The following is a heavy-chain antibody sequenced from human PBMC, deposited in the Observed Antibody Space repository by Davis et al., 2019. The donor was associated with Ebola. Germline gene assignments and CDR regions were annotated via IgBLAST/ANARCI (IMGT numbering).Heavy chain of an antibody. J-gene: IGHJ4*02. CDR3: ARRRAWLVRGVFDY. D-gene: IGHD6-19*01. CDR2: INHSGST. CDR1: GGSFSGYY. V-gene: IGHV4-34*01. Sequence: MPGGSLRLSCAVYGGSFSGYYWSWIRQPPGKGLEWIGEINHSGSTNYNPSLKSRVTISVDTSKNQFSLKLSSVTAADTAVYYCARRRAWLVRGVFDYWGQGTLVTVSS.